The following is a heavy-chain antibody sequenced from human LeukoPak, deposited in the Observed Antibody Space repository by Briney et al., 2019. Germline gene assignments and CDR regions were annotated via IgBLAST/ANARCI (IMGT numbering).Heavy chain of an antibody. J-gene: IGHJ3*02. Sequence: ASVKVSCKVSGYTLTELSMHWVRQAPGKGLEWMGGFDPEDGETIYAQKFQGRVTMTEDTSTDTAYMELSSLRSEDTAVYYCATGLAVAYAFDIWGQGTMVTVSS. V-gene: IGHV1-24*01. CDR3: ATGLAVAYAFDI. CDR1: GYTLTELS. CDR2: FDPEDGET. D-gene: IGHD6-19*01.